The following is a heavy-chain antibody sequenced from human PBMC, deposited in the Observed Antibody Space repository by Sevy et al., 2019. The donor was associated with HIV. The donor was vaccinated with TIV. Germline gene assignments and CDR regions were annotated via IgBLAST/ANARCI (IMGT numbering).Heavy chain of an antibody. CDR2: ISGSGGST. Sequence: GGSLRLSCAASGFTFSSYAMSWVRQAPGKGLEWVSAISGSGGSTYYADSVKGRFTISRDNSKNTLYLQMNSLRAEDTAVYYCAKDVWFGGIAGYFDYWGQGTLVTVSS. CDR3: AKDVWFGGIAGYFDY. D-gene: IGHD3-10*01. J-gene: IGHJ4*02. CDR1: GFTFSSYA. V-gene: IGHV3-23*01.